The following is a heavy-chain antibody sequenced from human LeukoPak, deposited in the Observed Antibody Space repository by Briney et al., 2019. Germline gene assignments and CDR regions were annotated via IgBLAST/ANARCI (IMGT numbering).Heavy chain of an antibody. J-gene: IGHJ3*02. D-gene: IGHD6-13*01. CDR2: IYHTGST. V-gene: IGHV4-59*01. Sequence: KASETLSLTCTVSGGSITGSYWSWVRQPPGKGLEWMGFIYHTGSTNYNPSLKSRLTISVDTSKNQISLKLSSVTAADTAMYYCAKTVGYSNIWGQGTMVTVSS. CDR1: GGSITGSY. CDR3: AKTVGYSNI.